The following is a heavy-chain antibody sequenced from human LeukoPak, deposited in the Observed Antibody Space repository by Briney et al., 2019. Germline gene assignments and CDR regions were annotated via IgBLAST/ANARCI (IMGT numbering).Heavy chain of an antibody. Sequence: GGSLRLSCAASGFPFSLYAMNWLRQAPGKGLVWISYINSGGDDIHYAASVRGRFTISRDDAGNTLFLQLSSLRAEDTAVYYCARDTIQPGLIDDWGQGTLVTVSS. CDR1: GFPFSLYA. CDR2: INSGGDDI. CDR3: ARDTIQPGLIDD. V-gene: IGHV3-21*05. J-gene: IGHJ4*02. D-gene: IGHD2-2*01.